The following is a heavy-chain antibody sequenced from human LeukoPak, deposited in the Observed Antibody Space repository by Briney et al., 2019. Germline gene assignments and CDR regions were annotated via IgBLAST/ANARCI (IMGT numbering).Heavy chain of an antibody. D-gene: IGHD3-3*01. CDR1: GFTFRNYG. Sequence: QSGWSLRLSCAASGFTFRNYGMHWVRQAPGKGLEWVAVIWYDGSNKYYADSVKGRVTMSRDNSKNTLFLQMNSLRVDDTAVYYCARDRSVRYFDLWGRGTLVTVSS. CDR3: ARDRSVRYFDL. J-gene: IGHJ2*01. V-gene: IGHV3-33*01. CDR2: IWYDGSNK.